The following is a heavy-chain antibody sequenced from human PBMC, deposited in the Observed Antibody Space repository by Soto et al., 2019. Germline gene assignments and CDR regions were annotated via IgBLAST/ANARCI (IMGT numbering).Heavy chain of an antibody. CDR3: ARDVEGYGPIDY. J-gene: IGHJ4*02. D-gene: IGHD5-18*01. V-gene: IGHV3-30-3*01. CDR2: ISYDGSNK. CDR1: GFTFSSYA. Sequence: GGSLRLSCAASGFTFSSYAMHWVRQAPGKGLEWVAVISYDGSNKYYADSVKGRFTISRDNSKNTLYLQMNSLGAEDTAVYYCARDVEGYGPIDYWGQGTLVTVSS.